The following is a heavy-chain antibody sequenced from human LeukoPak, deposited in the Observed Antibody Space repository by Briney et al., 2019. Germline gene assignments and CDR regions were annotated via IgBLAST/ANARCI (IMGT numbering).Heavy chain of an antibody. CDR2: TYYRSKWYN. Sequence: SQTLSLTCAISGDSVSSNSAAWNWIRQSPSRGLDWLGRTYYRSKWYNDYAVSVKSRITINPDTSKNQFSLQLNSVTPEDTAVYYCARDSGYSSSWSSPNWFDPWGQGTLVTVSS. CDR1: GDSVSSNSAA. V-gene: IGHV6-1*01. CDR3: ARDSGYSSSWSSPNWFDP. J-gene: IGHJ5*02. D-gene: IGHD6-13*01.